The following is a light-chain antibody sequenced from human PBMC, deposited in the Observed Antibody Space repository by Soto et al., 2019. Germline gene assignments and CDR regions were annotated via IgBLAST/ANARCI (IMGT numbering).Light chain of an antibody. V-gene: IGKV1-9*01. CDR3: QHYNSYSEA. CDR2: STS. CDR1: QGISSY. J-gene: IGKJ1*01. Sequence: DIQLTQSPSSLSASVGDRVTITCRVSQGISSYLNWYRQLPGKAPTLLIYSTSTLQSGVPSRFSGSGSGTEFTLTISSLQPDDFATYYCQHYNSYSEAFGQGTKA.